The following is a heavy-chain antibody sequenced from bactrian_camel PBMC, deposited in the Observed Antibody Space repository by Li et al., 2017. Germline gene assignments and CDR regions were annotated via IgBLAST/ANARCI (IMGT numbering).Heavy chain of an antibody. D-gene: IGHD2*01. CDR2: IDSEGDP. Sequence: VQLVESGGDSVQAGGSLTLSCVASGSTWYTRYCMGWFRQVPGKEREGVAAIDSEGDPNYADSVQGRFKISKDNANSLLFLHMTNLKPEDSATYYCAASSCETEEEDDFQYYGQGTQVTVS. CDR1: GSTWYTRYC. J-gene: IGHJ4*01. V-gene: IGHV3S9*01.